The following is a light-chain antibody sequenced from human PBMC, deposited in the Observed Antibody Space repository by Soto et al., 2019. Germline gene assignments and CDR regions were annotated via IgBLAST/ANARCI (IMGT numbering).Light chain of an antibody. CDR2: GAS. CDR1: QSVSSN. CDR3: QQSNNWPPWT. J-gene: IGKJ1*01. Sequence: EIVMTQSPATLSVSPGERATLSCRASQSVSSNLAWYQQKPGQAPRLLIYGASTRATGIPARFSGSGSGTEFTLTISSLTSEDFSVYYCQQSNNWPPWTFGQGTKVEIK. V-gene: IGKV3-15*01.